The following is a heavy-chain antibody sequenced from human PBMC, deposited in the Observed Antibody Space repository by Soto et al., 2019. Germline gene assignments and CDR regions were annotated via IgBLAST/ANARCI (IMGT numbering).Heavy chain of an antibody. CDR1: GFTFISYS. J-gene: IGHJ4*02. CDR3: ARCTNAAPGLDY. CDR2: ISSSSSYI. Sequence: GGSLRLSCAASGFTFISYSMNWVRQAPGKGLEWVSSISSSSSYIYYADSVKGRFTISRDNAKNSLYLQMNSLRAEDTAVYYCARCTNAAPGLDYWGQGILVTVSS. V-gene: IGHV3-21*01. D-gene: IGHD1-1*01.